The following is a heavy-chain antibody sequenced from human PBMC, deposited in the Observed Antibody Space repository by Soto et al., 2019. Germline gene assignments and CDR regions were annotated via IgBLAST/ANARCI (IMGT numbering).Heavy chain of an antibody. Sequence: EVQLAESWGGLVQPGGSLRLSCGASGFTFSTYSMNWVRQVPGKGLEWVAYISSSGKITYYADPMKGRFTISRDNVENSLYLPMISLRAEDTAVYYCARDKAGTIDAFDTWGQGNMVTVS. D-gene: IGHD6-19*01. CDR3: ARDKAGTIDAFDT. J-gene: IGHJ3*02. CDR2: ISSSGKIT. V-gene: IGHV3-48*01. CDR1: GFTFSTYS.